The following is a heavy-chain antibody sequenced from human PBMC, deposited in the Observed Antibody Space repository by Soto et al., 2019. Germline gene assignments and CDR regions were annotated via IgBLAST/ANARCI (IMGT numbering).Heavy chain of an antibody. CDR1: GFMFSSYV. CDR3: ARWNYGMDI. Sequence: EVQLVQSGGGLVQPGGSLRISCAAFGFMFSSYVMSWVRQAPGKGLEWGANIRQDGSEEYFVDSVKGRFTISRENAKNSFYLQMNSLRAEDTAVYKCARWNYGMDIWGQGTTVTVS. J-gene: IGHJ6*02. CDR2: IRQDGSEE. V-gene: IGHV3-7*03.